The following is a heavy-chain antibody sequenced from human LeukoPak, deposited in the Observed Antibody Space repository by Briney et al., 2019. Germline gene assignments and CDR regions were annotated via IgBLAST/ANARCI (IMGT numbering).Heavy chain of an antibody. CDR3: ARDHDIVLIIGPFDP. V-gene: IGHV1-69*04. Sequence: ASVKVSCKASGGTFSSYAISWVRQAPGQGLEWMGRIIHILGVANYAQKFQGRVTITADKSTSTAYMELSSLRSEDTAVYYCARDHDIVLIIGPFDPWGQGTLVTVSS. CDR1: GGTFSSYA. J-gene: IGHJ5*02. CDR2: IIHILGVA. D-gene: IGHD2-8*01.